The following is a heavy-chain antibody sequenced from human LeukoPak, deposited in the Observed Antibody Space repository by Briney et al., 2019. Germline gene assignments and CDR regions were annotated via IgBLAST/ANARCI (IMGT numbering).Heavy chain of an antibody. CDR3: AREHSSGEIDY. CDR2: IYYSGST. D-gene: IGHD6-19*01. Sequence: PSETLSLTCTVSGGSISSYYWSWIRQPPWKGLEWIGYIYYSGSTNYNPSLKSRVTISVDTSKNQFSLKLSSVTAADTAVYYCAREHSSGEIDYWGQGTLVTVSS. V-gene: IGHV4-59*01. CDR1: GGSISSYY. J-gene: IGHJ4*02.